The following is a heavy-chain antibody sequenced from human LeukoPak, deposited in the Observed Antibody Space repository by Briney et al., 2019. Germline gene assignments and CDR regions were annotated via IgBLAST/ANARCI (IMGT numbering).Heavy chain of an antibody. J-gene: IGHJ3*02. CDR1: GFTFSSYA. CDR2: ISYDGSNK. CDR3: AREGSSAADSFDI. D-gene: IGHD6-13*01. V-gene: IGHV3-30*04. Sequence: PGRSLRLSCAASGFTFSSYAMHWVRQAPGKGLEWVAVISYDGSNKYYADSVKGRFTISRDNSKNTLYLQMNSLTTEDTAVYYCAREGSSAADSFDIWGQGTTVTVSS.